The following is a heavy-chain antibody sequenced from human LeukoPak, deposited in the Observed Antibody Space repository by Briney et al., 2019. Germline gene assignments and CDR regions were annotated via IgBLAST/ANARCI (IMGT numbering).Heavy chain of an antibody. CDR3: ARSFTAAAGLPYYYYYYMDV. D-gene: IGHD6-13*01. J-gene: IGHJ6*03. V-gene: IGHV3-48*03. CDR2: ISNFGDII. CDR1: GFTFSNYE. Sequence: PGGSLRLSCAASGFTFSNYEMNWVRQAPGKGLEWISHISNFGDIIHYADSVEGRFTISRDNAKNSLYLQMNSLRAEDTAVYYCARSFTAAAGLPYYYYYYMDVWGKGTTVTVSS.